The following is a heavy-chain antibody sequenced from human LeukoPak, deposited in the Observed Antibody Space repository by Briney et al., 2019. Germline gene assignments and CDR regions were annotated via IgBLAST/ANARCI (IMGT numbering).Heavy chain of an antibody. D-gene: IGHD3-3*01. V-gene: IGHV4-59*01. J-gene: IGHJ3*02. CDR3: ARGLDDFWSGSRAFDI. CDR2: IYYSGST. Sequence: SETLSLTCTVSGGSISSYYWSWIRQPSGKGLEWIGYIYYSGSTNHNPSLKSRVTISADTSKNQFSLKLSSVTAADTAVYYCARGLDDFWSGSRAFDIWGQGTMVTVSS. CDR1: GGSISSYY.